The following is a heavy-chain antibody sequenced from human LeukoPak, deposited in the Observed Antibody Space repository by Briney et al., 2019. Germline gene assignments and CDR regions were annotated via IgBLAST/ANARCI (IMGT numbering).Heavy chain of an antibody. CDR2: ISYDGSNK. Sequence: GGSLRLSCAASGLTFSSYAMHWVRQAPGKGLEWVAVISYDGSNKYYADSVKGRFTISRDNSKNTLYLQMNSLRAEDTAVYYCATLGKTSLGYMDVWGKGTTVTVSS. J-gene: IGHJ6*03. CDR1: GLTFSSYA. V-gene: IGHV3-30*01. D-gene: IGHD7-27*01. CDR3: ATLGKTSLGYMDV.